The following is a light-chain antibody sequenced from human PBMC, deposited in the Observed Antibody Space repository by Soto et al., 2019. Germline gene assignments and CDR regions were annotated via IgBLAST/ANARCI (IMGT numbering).Light chain of an antibody. J-gene: IGKJ1*01. CDR1: QSVSNNY. CDR2: GAS. CDR3: QQYGSSGT. Sequence: IFFTQSPGTLSLSPWERATPSCWASQSVSNNYLAWYQQKPGQAPRLLIYGASNRATGIPDRFSGSGSGTDFTLTISRLEPEDFAVYYCQQYGSSGTFGQGTKVDIK. V-gene: IGKV3-20*01.